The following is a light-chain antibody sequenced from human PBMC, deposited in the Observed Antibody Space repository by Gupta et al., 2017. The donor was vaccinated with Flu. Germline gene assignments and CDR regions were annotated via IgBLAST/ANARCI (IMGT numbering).Light chain of an antibody. J-gene: IGLJ3*02. CDR2: DNT. V-gene: IGLV1-40*01. CDR1: DSNIGAGYK. Sequence: QSELTQPPSVPGAPGQRVTISCAGTDSNIGAGYKVNWYQQFPGSAPKVVIFDNTNRPSGVPARFSGSKSHTSASLAITGLQAEDGADYYCQSYDRRLSGWVFGGGTKLTVL. CDR3: QSYDRRLSGWV.